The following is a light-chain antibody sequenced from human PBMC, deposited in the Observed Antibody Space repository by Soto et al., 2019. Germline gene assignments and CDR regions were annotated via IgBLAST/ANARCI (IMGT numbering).Light chain of an antibody. V-gene: IGKV1-5*01. CDR3: QQYNNYWWT. CDR1: QTIGTW. CDR2: DAF. Sequence: DIQMTQSPSILSASVGDRVTITCRASQTIGTWLAWYQQKSGKAPKLLIYDAFRLESGVPPRFSGSGSGTEFTLTISSLQPDDFATYYCQQYNNYWWTFGQGTKVEIK. J-gene: IGKJ1*01.